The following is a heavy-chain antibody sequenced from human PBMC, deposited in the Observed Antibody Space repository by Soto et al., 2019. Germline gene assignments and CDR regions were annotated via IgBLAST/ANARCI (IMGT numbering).Heavy chain of an antibody. CDR3: ARGWADY. CDR1: GYTFTSYS. CDR2: INVAKGNT. D-gene: IGHD1-26*01. Sequence: QVQLVQSGAEVKKPGASVKVSCKASGYTFTSYSMLWVRQAPGQSLEWLGWINVAKGNTKYSQRFQGRVTITRDTSASTAYLDLSSLRSADTAVYFCARGWADYWGQGTLVTVSS. V-gene: IGHV1-3*01. J-gene: IGHJ4*02.